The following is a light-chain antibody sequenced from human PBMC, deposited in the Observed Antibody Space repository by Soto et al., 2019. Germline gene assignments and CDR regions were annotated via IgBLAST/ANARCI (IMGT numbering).Light chain of an antibody. Sequence: DIQMTQSPSTLSASVGDRVTITCRASQSISSWLAWYQQKPGKAPKLLIYDASSLESGVPSRFSGSGSGTEFTLTISSLQPDDFATYYCQQSRGFTFGPGTKVDIK. V-gene: IGKV1-5*01. J-gene: IGKJ3*01. CDR1: QSISSW. CDR2: DAS. CDR3: QQSRGFT.